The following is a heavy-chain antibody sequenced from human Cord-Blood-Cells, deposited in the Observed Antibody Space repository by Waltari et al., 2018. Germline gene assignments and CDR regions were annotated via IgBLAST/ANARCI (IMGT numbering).Heavy chain of an antibody. D-gene: IGHD1-1*01. CDR2: INPNSGGT. CDR1: GSTFTGHY. V-gene: IGHV1-2*02. J-gene: IGHJ3*02. Sequence: QVQLVQSGAEGQKPGSSVKVSCQASGSTFTGHYMHLVRQAPGQGLEWMGWINPNSGGTNYAQKFQGRVTMTRDTSISTAYMELSRLRSDDTAVYYCARDGTRVGDAFDIWGQGTMVTVSS. CDR3: ARDGTRVGDAFDI.